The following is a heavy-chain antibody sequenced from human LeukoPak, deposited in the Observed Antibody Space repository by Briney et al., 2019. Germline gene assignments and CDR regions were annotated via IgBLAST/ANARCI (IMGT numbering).Heavy chain of an antibody. D-gene: IGHD6-13*01. V-gene: IGHV1-46*01. J-gene: IGHJ6*03. CDR3: ARDPSLAAAGYYYYYMDV. CDR1: GYTFTSYY. CDR2: INPSGGST. Sequence: GASVKVSCKASGYTFTSYYMHWVRQAPGQGLERMGIINPSGGSTSYAQKFQGRVTMTRDMSTSTVYMELSSLRSEDTAVYYCARDPSLAAAGYYYYYMDVWGKGTTVTVSS.